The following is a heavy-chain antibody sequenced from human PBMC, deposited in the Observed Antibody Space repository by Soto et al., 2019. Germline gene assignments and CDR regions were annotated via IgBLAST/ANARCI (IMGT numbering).Heavy chain of an antibody. Sequence: QVQLQESGPGLVKPSETLSLTCTVSGGSISSYYWSWIRQPPGKGLEWIGCIYYSGSTNYNPSLKSRVTISVDTSKNQFSLKLSSVTAADTAVYYCARQSTYFDYWGQGTLVTVSS. CDR3: ARQSTYFDY. CDR1: GGSISSYY. V-gene: IGHV4-59*08. J-gene: IGHJ4*02. CDR2: IYYSGST.